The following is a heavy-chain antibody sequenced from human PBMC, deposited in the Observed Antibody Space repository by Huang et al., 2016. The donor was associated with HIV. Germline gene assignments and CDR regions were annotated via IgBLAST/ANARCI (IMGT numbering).Heavy chain of an antibody. CDR1: YKLTNSG. V-gene: IGHV1-18*01. D-gene: IGHD3-16*01. J-gene: IGHJ4*02. CDR2: ISGDNVST. Sequence: YKLTNSGMRVVRQTPGKGMEWRGWISGDNVSTRFAQKFQDRLTMTTDVSTSTAYLELRSLRLDDTAVYYCARTKGEFDFWGQGALVTVSS. CDR3: ARTKGEFDF.